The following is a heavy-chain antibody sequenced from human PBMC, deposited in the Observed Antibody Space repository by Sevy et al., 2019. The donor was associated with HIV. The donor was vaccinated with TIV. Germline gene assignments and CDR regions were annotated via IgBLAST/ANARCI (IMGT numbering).Heavy chain of an antibody. CDR2: IRYDGSAK. V-gene: IGHV3-30*02. CDR1: GFTFRSYG. Sequence: GGSLRLSCTASGFTFRSYGMHWVRQAPGKGLEWVAFIRYDGSAKYYADSVKGRFTISRDNSKNTLYLQMNSLRPEDTAIYYCAKGLGMVQGALLSEDIWGQGTMVTVSS. D-gene: IGHD3-10*01. J-gene: IGHJ3*02. CDR3: AKGLGMVQGALLSEDI.